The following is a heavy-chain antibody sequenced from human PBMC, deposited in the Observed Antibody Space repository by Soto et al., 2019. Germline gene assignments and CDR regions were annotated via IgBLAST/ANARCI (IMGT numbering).Heavy chain of an antibody. V-gene: IGHV3-30*04. D-gene: IGHD4-17*01. CDR3: ARGSNGDYGLHHFYGRDV. CDR1: GFTFSRYA. Sequence: QVQVVESGGGVVQPGRSLRLSCAASGFTFSRYAMHWVRQAPGKGLEWVAVMSYDGSERYYADSVKGRFTISRDISTNTLYLQMNSLRPGDTAVFHWARGSNGDYGLHHFYGRDVWGQGTTVAVSS. J-gene: IGHJ6*02. CDR2: MSYDGSER.